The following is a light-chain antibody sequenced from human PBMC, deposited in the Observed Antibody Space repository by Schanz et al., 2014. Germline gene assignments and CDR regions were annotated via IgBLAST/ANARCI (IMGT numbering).Light chain of an antibody. CDR3: SSYTSSLYV. Sequence: QSALTQPASVSGSPGQSITISCTGTSSDVGGYNYVSWYQQHPGKVPKLIIYDVSNRLSGVSNRFSGSKSGNTASLTISGLQAEDEADYYCSSYTSSLYVFGTGTKLTVL. CDR2: DVS. J-gene: IGLJ1*01. CDR1: SSDVGGYNY. V-gene: IGLV2-14*01.